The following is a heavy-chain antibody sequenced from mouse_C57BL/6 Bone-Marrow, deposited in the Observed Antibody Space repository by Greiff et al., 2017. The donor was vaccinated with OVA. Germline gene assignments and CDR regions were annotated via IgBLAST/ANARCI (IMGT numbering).Heavy chain of an antibody. J-gene: IGHJ2*01. CDR2: ISYDGSN. CDR1: GYSITSGYY. D-gene: IGHD2-5*01. Sequence: VQLKESGPGLVKPSQSLSLTCSVTGYSITSGYYWNWIRQFPGNKLEWMGYISYDGSNNYNPSLKNRISITRDTSKNQFFLKLNSVTTEDTATYDCARNYSNYEGYYFDYWGQGTTLTVSS. CDR3: ARNYSNYEGYYFDY. V-gene: IGHV3-6*01.